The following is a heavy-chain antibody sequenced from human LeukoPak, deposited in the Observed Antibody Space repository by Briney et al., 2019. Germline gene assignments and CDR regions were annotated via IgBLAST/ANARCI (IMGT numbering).Heavy chain of an antibody. CDR2: ISWNGVST. Sequence: GGSLRLSCAASGFTFGDYAMSWVRQPPGKGLEWLSGISWNGVSTGYADSVKGRFTISRDNAKNSLYLQMNSLRAEDTAVYYCARDSYPPITMIVVAPGYFDLWGQGTLVTVSS. CDR1: GFTFGDYA. D-gene: IGHD3-22*01. CDR3: ARDSYPPITMIVVAPGYFDL. J-gene: IGHJ5*02. V-gene: IGHV3-20*04.